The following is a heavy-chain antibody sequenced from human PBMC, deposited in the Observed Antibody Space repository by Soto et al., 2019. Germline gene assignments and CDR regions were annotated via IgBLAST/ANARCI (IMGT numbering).Heavy chain of an antibody. Sequence: QVQLVESGGGVVQPGRSLRLSCAASGFTFSSYAMYWVRQAPGKGLEWVAEMWYDGNNKYYADSVKGRFTISRDNSRNTVFLQMDSLRAEDTAVYYCAREYSLAVVLPGYWGQGTLVTVSS. V-gene: IGHV3-33*01. J-gene: IGHJ4*02. D-gene: IGHD2-15*01. CDR2: MWYDGNNK. CDR3: AREYSLAVVLPGY. CDR1: GFTFSSYA.